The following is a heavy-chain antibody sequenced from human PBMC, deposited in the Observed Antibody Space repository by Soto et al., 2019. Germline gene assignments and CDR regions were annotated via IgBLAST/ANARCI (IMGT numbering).Heavy chain of an antibody. D-gene: IGHD6-6*01. CDR2: ISNSGGST. CDR3: AKDSSSPRDYYGMYV. V-gene: IGHV3-23*01. CDR1: VFTFSSYA. J-gene: IGHJ6*02. Sequence: LGGSLRLSCAASVFTFSSYAMSWVRQAPGKGLEWVSTISNSGGSTYYADSVKGRFTISRDNSKNTLYLQMNSLRAEDTAVYYCAKDSSSPRDYYGMYVWGQGTTVTVSS.